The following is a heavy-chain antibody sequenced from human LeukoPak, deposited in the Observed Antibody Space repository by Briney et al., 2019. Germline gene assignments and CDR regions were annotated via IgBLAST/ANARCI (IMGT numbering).Heavy chain of an antibody. V-gene: IGHV3-74*01. CDR2: IKSDGSST. D-gene: IGHD1-1*01. Sequence: PGGSLRLSCAASGFTFSSYWMHWVRQAPGKGLVCVSRIKSDGSSTSYADSVKGRFTISRDDAKNTLYLQMNSLRAEDTAVYYWARAYNSHFDYWGQGALVTVSS. J-gene: IGHJ4*02. CDR1: GFTFSSYW. CDR3: ARAYNSHFDY.